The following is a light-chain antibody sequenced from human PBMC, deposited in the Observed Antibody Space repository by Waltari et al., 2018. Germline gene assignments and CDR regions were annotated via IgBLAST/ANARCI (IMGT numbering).Light chain of an antibody. J-gene: IGKJ4*01. V-gene: IGKV3-20*01. CDR1: QSVSSSY. Sequence: EIVLTQSPGTLSLSPGERATLSRRASQSVSSSYLAWYQQTPGQAPRLLIYGASSSATGIPDRFSGSGSGTDFTLTISGLEPEDFVVYYCQQYGSSPLTFGGGTKVEIK. CDR2: GAS. CDR3: QQYGSSPLT.